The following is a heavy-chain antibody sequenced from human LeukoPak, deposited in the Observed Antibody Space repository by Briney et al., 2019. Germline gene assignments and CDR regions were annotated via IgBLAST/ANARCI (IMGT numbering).Heavy chain of an antibody. J-gene: IGHJ4*02. CDR3: AGGSGWLIDY. D-gene: IGHD3-3*01. Sequence: GGSLRLSCAASGFTFSSYWMNWVRQAPDKGLEWVANIKQDGSEKNYVDSVKGRFTISRDNAKNSLFLQMNSPRAEDTAVYYCAGGSGWLIDYWGQGALVTVSS. V-gene: IGHV3-7*01. CDR1: GFTFSSYW. CDR2: IKQDGSEK.